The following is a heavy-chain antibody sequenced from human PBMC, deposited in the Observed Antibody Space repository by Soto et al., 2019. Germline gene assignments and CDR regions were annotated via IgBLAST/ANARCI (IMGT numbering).Heavy chain of an antibody. Sequence: QVQLQESGPGLVKPSETLSLTCAISGVSIHNSHSFWGWIRQSPGKGLEFIGNVYYSGGAHYNPSLKSRVTISGDTAKNQVSLRVHSVTAADTAVYYCGRVVEGATRHTDFDSWGQGTLVTVSS. J-gene: IGHJ5*01. D-gene: IGHD1-26*01. V-gene: IGHV4-39*01. CDR3: GRVVEGATRHTDFDS. CDR2: VYYSGGA. CDR1: GVSIHNSHSF.